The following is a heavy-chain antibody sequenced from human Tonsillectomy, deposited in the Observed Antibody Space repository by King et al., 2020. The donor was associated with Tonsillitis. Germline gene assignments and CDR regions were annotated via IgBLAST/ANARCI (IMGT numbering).Heavy chain of an antibody. J-gene: IGHJ6*02. Sequence: VQLVESGAEVKKPGESLKISCKGSGYSFTNYWIGWVRQIPGKGLEWMGIFYPGDSDTRYSPSLQGQVTISADKSISTAYLQWSSLKASDTAMYYWARQGSGRGGGMDVWGQGTTVTVSS. D-gene: IGHD6-19*01. CDR2: FYPGDSDT. CDR3: ARQGSGRGGGMDV. V-gene: IGHV5-51*01. CDR1: GYSFTNYW.